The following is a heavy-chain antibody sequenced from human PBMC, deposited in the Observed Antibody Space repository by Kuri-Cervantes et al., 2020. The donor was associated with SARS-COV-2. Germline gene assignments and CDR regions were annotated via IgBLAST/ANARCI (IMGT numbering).Heavy chain of an antibody. J-gene: IGHJ3*01. CDR1: GYTFTGYY. V-gene: IGHV1-8*02. CDR3: ARDSGDWNPDGLDL. CDR2: LNPDTGNT. D-gene: IGHD1-1*01. Sequence: ASVKVSCKASGYTFTGYYMHWVRQAAGQGLEWMGWLNPDTGNTGNAKKFQGRVTMTTDTSINTAYMEVSSLSFKDTAIYYCARDSGDWNPDGLDLWGQGTLVTVSS.